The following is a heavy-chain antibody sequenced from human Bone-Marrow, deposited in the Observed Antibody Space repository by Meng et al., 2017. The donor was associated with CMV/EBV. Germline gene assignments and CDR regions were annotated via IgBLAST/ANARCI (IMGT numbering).Heavy chain of an antibody. Sequence: GEALKVSCAASGFTFSSYSMNWVRQAPGKGLEWVSSISSSSSYIYYADSVKGRFTISRDNAKNSLYLQMNSLRAEDTAVHYCAREDASSGYPHWGQGNRVTGSS. J-gene: IGHJ4*02. D-gene: IGHD3-22*01. CDR1: GFTFSSYS. CDR3: AREDASSGYPH. V-gene: IGHV3-21*01. CDR2: ISSSSSYI.